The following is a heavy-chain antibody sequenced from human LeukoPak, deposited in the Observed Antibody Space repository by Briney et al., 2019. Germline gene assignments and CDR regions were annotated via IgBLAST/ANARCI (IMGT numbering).Heavy chain of an antibody. Sequence: PSETLSLTCTVSGYSISSGYYWGWIRQPAGKGLEWIGRFYTTGSPIYSPSLKSRVTISVDTSKNQFSLKLNSVTAADTAVYYCASLGAFDIWGRGTMVIVSS. V-gene: IGHV4-38-2*02. CDR3: ASLGAFDI. CDR2: FYTTGSP. CDR1: GYSISSGYY. J-gene: IGHJ3*02.